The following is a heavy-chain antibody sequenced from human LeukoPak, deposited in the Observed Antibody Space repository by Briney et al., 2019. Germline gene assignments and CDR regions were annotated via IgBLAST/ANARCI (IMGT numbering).Heavy chain of an antibody. Sequence: GGSLRLSCAASRFIFSSYSMNWARQAPGKGLEWISYISSDSSNIYYADSVKGRFTVSRDNAKNSLYLQMNSLRAEDTAVYYCARNILSYSSNWYGFDYWGQGTLVTVSS. V-gene: IGHV3-48*04. CDR3: ARNILSYSSNWYGFDY. CDR1: RFIFSSYS. CDR2: ISSDSSNI. D-gene: IGHD6-13*01. J-gene: IGHJ4*02.